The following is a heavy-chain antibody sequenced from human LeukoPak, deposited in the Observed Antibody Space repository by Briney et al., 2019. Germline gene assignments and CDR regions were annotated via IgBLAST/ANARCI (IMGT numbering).Heavy chain of an antibody. J-gene: IGHJ6*04. CDR3: AELGITMIGGV. Sequence: PGGSLRLSCAASGFIFTEYYMSWIRQAPGKGLEWVSYMKNSGDTIYYADSVKGRFTIARDNAKNSLYLQMNSLRAEDTAVYYCAELGITMIGGVWGKGTTVTISS. CDR2: MKNSGDTI. D-gene: IGHD3-10*02. CDR1: GFIFTEYY. V-gene: IGHV3-11*04.